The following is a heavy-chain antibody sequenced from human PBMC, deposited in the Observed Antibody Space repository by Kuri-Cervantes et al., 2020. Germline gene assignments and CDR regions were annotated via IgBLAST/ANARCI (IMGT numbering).Heavy chain of an antibody. D-gene: IGHD2-21*01. CDR2: ISGSGGST. J-gene: IGHJ3*02. Sequence: GESLKISCAASGFTFSDYYMSWIRQAPGKGLEWVSAISGSGGSTYYADSVKGRFTISRDNSKNTLYLQMNSLRAEDTAVYYCAKVFLSMLFDAFDIWGQGTMVTVSS. CDR1: GFTFSDYY. V-gene: IGHV3-23*01. CDR3: AKVFLSMLFDAFDI.